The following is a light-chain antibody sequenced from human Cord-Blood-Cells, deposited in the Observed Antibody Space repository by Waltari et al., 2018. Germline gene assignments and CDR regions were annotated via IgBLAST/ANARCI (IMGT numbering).Light chain of an antibody. CDR3: QVWDSSSDHV. V-gene: IGLV3-21*04. J-gene: IGLJ1*01. CDR1: NIGRKS. CDR2: YDS. Sequence: SYVLTQPPSVSVAPGKTARITCGGNNIGRKSGHWYQQKPGQAPVLVIYYDSDRPSGIPERFSGSNSGNTATLTISRVEAGDEADYYCQVWDSSSDHVFGTGTKVTVL.